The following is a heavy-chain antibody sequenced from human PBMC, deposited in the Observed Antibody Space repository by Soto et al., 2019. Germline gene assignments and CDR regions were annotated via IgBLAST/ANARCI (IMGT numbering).Heavy chain of an antibody. D-gene: IGHD3-10*01. CDR1: GFIFSNYP. CDR2: ISYDGKKK. Sequence: QVQLVESGGGVVQPGRSLRLSCAASGFIFSNYPMHWVRQAPGKGLEWVATISYDGKKKDYSDSVKGRLTISREKSRNTLYLQISALRLEDTALYSCARDTYYYASGNFTDYFDSWGQGTLVTVSS. J-gene: IGHJ4*02. V-gene: IGHV3-30*04. CDR3: ARDTYYYASGNFTDYFDS.